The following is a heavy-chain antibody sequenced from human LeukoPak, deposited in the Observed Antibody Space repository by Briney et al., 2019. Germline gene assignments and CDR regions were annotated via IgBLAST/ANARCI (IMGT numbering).Heavy chain of an antibody. Sequence: SETLSLTCAVYGGSFSGYYCSWIRQPPGKGLEWIGEINHSGSTNYNPSLKSRVTISVDTSKNQFSLKLSSVTAADTAVYYCARDSSYYYYDSSGYFDYWGQGTLVTVSS. J-gene: IGHJ4*02. CDR1: GGSFSGYY. D-gene: IGHD3-22*01. V-gene: IGHV4-34*01. CDR2: INHSGST. CDR3: ARDSSYYYYDSSGYFDY.